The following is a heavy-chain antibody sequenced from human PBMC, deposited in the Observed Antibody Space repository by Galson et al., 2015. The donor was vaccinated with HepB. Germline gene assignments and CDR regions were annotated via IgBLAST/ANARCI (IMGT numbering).Heavy chain of an antibody. D-gene: IGHD3-16*01. V-gene: IGHV3-30-3*01. Sequence: SLRLSCAASGFTFSDYAIHWVRQVPAKGLEWVAVILYDGGNKFYADSVKGRFSISRDNSKNTLFLQMDSLTTEDTAVYYCARDLATGGHYYMDVWGKGTTVTVSS. CDR3: ARDLATGGHYYMDV. CDR1: GFTFSDYA. J-gene: IGHJ6*03. CDR2: ILYDGGNK.